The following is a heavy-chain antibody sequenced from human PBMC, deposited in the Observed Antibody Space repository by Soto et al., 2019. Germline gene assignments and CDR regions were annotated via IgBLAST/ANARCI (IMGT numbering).Heavy chain of an antibody. D-gene: IGHD4-4*01. CDR2: ISHDGVTK. Sequence: PGGSLSLSCTASGSTFPNYPMHWVRQAPDKGLEWVAVISHDGVTKNSADSVKGRFTISRDNSRNTLYLQMNSLRIEDTAMYYCVRGGYSSSWERLDPWGQGTLVTVSS. CDR1: GSTFPNYP. CDR3: VRGGYSSSWERLDP. J-gene: IGHJ5*02. V-gene: IGHV3-30-3*01.